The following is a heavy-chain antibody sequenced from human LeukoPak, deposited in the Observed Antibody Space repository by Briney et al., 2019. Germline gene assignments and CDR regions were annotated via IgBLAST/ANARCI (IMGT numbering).Heavy chain of an antibody. D-gene: IGHD3-22*01. Sequence: ASVTVSCKASGYTFTSYYVHWVRQAPGQGPEWMGVINPSGGATRYAQKLQGRVTMTRDMSTSTVYMDLSSLRSDDTALYYCARDRDRSGSDLFDYWGQGTLVTVSS. CDR3: ARDRDRSGSDLFDY. J-gene: IGHJ4*02. CDR2: INPSGGAT. CDR1: GYTFTSYY. V-gene: IGHV1-46*04.